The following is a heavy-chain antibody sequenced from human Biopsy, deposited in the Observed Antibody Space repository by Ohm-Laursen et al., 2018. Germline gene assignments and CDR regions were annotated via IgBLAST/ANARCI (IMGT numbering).Heavy chain of an antibody. CDR1: GYTLTELS. J-gene: IGHJ1*01. D-gene: IGHD3-9*01. CDR3: ATKLTGYFHH. CDR2: FAPENGKT. V-gene: IGHV1-24*01. Sequence: ASVKVSCKVSGYTLTELSMHWVRQAPGKGLEWMGGFAPENGKTVYAQNFQARVSMTEDTSTDTAYMELRSLRSEDTAVYYCATKLTGYFHHWGQGTLVIISS.